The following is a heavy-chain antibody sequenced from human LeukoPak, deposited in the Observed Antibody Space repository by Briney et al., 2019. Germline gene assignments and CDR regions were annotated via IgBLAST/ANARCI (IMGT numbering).Heavy chain of an antibody. V-gene: IGHV3-15*01. Sequence: PGGSLRLSCAASGLYFTDAWMSWVRLAPGKGLEWVGRIKSNVDGGTADYMTPVKGRITISRDDSKNTLYLQLNRLITDDIGIYYCMSDPLHQGGVDYWGQGTLVTVSS. D-gene: IGHD3-16*01. CDR1: GLYFTDAW. J-gene: IGHJ4*02. CDR2: IKSNVDGGTA. CDR3: MSDPLHQGGVDY.